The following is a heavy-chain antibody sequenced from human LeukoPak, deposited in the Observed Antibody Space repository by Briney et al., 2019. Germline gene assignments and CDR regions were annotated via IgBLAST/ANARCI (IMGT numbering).Heavy chain of an antibody. D-gene: IGHD3-22*01. CDR3: AHRKNYYDSSVFDN. J-gene: IGHJ4*02. Sequence: SGPTLVNPTQTLTLTCTFSGFSLNTRGVGVGWIRQPPGRALEWLALIYWDDGRRYSPSLNSRLTITKDTSKNQVVLTMTNMDPVDTATYFCAHRKNYYDSSVFDNWGQGTLVTVSS. CDR2: IYWDDGR. CDR1: GFSLNTRGVG. V-gene: IGHV2-5*02.